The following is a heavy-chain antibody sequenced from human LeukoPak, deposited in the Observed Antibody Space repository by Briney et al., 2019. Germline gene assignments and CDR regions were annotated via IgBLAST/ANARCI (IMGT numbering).Heavy chain of an antibody. CDR2: ISSSSGYI. CDR3: VNDCSSSSCYDY. V-gene: IGHV3-21*01. CDR1: GFTFSSYT. D-gene: IGHD2-2*01. Sequence: GGSLRLSCAASGFTFSSYTMNWVRQAPGKGLEWASSISSSSGYIYYADSVKGRFTISRDNAKNSLYLQLNSLRAEDTAVYYCVNDCSSSSCYDYWGQGTLVTVSS. J-gene: IGHJ4*02.